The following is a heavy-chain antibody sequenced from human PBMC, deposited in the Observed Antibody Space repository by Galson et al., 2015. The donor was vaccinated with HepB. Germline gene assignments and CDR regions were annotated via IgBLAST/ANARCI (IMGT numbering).Heavy chain of an antibody. CDR2: ISYDGINK. CDR3: ASLETRGVTTMPLDY. CDR1: GFTFSNYA. Sequence: SLRLSCAASGFTFSNYAFHWVRQAPGKGLEWVALISYDGINKYYADSLKGRFTISRDKSKNTLFLQMNNMRGEDTALYYCASLETRGVTTMPLDYWGQGTLVTVSS. J-gene: IGHJ4*02. D-gene: IGHD4-17*01. V-gene: IGHV3-30-3*02.